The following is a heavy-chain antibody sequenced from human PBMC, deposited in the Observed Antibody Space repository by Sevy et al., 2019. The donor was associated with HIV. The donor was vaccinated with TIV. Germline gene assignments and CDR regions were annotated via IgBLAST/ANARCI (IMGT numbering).Heavy chain of an antibody. V-gene: IGHV3-23*01. CDR3: AKDSILVAGHFDY. J-gene: IGHJ4*02. D-gene: IGHD6-19*01. CDR2: FTGSGTNT. CDR1: GFTFSNYA. Sequence: GGSLRLSCAASGFTFSNYAMSWVRQAPGKGLEWVSSFTGSGTNTFYADSVKGRFTISRDNSKNTLYLQMNSLRAEDTAVYYCAKDSILVAGHFDYWGQGTLVTVSS.